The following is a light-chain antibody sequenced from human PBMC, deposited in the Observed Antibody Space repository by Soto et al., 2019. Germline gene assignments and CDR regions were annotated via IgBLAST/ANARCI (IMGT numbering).Light chain of an antibody. Sequence: DIQLAQSPSTLSASVGDRLIITCRATQSMNCVAWYQQNPGKAPKLLIFEASRLESGVPSWFSGSGSGTEFTLTISSLQPDDFGNYYCQHYDSYSPMWTFGQGTKVDVK. J-gene: IGKJ1*01. V-gene: IGKV1-5*03. CDR2: EAS. CDR1: QSMNC. CDR3: QHYDSYSPMWT.